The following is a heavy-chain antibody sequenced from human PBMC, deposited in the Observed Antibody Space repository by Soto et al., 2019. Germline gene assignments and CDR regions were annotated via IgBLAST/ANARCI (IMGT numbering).Heavy chain of an antibody. Sequence: GGSLRLSCAASGFIFNTYSMDWVRQAPGKGLEWVASISGSGGSTYYADSVKGRFTISRDNSKNTLYLQMNSLRAEDTAVYYCAKDAPTGTAMGADDWGQGTLVTVSS. CDR3: AKDAPTGTAMGADD. V-gene: IGHV3-23*01. CDR1: GFIFNTYS. CDR2: ISGSGGST. J-gene: IGHJ4*02. D-gene: IGHD5-18*01.